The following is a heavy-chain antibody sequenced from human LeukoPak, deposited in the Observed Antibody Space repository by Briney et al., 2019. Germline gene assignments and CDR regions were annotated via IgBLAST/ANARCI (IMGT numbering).Heavy chain of an antibody. J-gene: IGHJ4*02. D-gene: IGHD3-3*01. CDR1: DGSISSYY. Sequence: SETLSLTCTVSDGSISSYYWSWIRQPPGKGLEWIAYVHYSGSTNYNPSLKSRVTISVDTSKNQFSLKLTSVTAADAAVYYCARVGSGGDFWSGSYYFDYWGQGTLVTVSS. V-gene: IGHV4-59*01. CDR3: ARVGSGGDFWSGSYYFDY. CDR2: VHYSGST.